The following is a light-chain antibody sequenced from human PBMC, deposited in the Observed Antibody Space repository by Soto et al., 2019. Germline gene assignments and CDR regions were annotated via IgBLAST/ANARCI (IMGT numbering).Light chain of an antibody. CDR2: SNN. J-gene: IGLJ3*02. Sequence: QSVLTQPPSASGTPGQRVTISCSGSSSNIESKTVNWYQHLQGTAPNLLIYSNNQRPSGVPDRFSGSKSDTSASLAISGLQSEDEADYYCATWDDSRNGPVFGGGTKLTVL. CDR3: ATWDDSRNGPV. CDR1: SSNIESKT. V-gene: IGLV1-44*01.